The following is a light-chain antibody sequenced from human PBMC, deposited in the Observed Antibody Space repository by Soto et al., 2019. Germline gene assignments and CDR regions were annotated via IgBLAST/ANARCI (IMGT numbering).Light chain of an antibody. J-gene: IGKJ5*01. CDR1: QSVNNNY. V-gene: IGKV3-20*01. CDR2: GAS. Sequence: EIVLTQSPGTLSLSPGERATLSCRAIQSVNNNYLAWFQQRPGQAPRLLIYGASSRATGIPDRFSGSGSGTDFSLTISRLEPEDFAAYYCQHYGSSPPITFGQGTRLEI. CDR3: QHYGSSPPIT.